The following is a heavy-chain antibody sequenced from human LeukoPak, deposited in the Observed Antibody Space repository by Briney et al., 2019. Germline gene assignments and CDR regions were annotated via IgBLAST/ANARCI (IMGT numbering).Heavy chain of an antibody. Sequence: ASVKASCKASGYTFTGYYMHWVRQAPGQGLEWMGWINPNSGGTNYAQKFQGRVTMTRDTSISTAYMELSRLRSDDTAVYYCAKGIFEYSSSPTDYWGQGTLVTVSS. J-gene: IGHJ4*02. V-gene: IGHV1-2*02. CDR1: GYTFTGYY. D-gene: IGHD6-6*01. CDR2: INPNSGGT. CDR3: AKGIFEYSSSPTDY.